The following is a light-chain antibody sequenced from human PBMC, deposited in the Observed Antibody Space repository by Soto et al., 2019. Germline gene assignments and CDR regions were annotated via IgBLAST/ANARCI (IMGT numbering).Light chain of an antibody. CDR2: DAS. Sequence: EIVLTQSPATLSLSPGERATLSCRASQSIGRFLAWYQHKPGQAPRLLIYDASNRATGIPARFSASGSETEFTLTISSLEPEDFAVYYCQQRSSRPREISFGQGTRLEIK. J-gene: IGKJ5*01. CDR1: QSIGRF. V-gene: IGKV3-11*01. CDR3: QQRSSRPREIS.